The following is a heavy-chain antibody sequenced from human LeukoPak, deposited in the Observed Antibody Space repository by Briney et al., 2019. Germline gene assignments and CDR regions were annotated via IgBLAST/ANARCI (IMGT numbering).Heavy chain of an antibody. D-gene: IGHD6-19*01. Sequence: GESLKISCKGSGYRFTSYWIGWVCQMPGKGLDWMGIIYPGDSDTRYSPSFQGQVTISADKSISTAYLQWSGLKASDTAMYYCARHQDSSGYYSIDYWGQGTLVTVSS. J-gene: IGHJ4*02. CDR3: ARHQDSSGYYSIDY. V-gene: IGHV5-51*01. CDR2: IYPGDSDT. CDR1: GYRFTSYW.